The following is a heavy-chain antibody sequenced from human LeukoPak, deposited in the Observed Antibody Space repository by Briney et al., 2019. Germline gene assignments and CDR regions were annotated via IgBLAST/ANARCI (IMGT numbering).Heavy chain of an antibody. D-gene: IGHD5-24*01. Sequence: GGSLRLSCAASGLTFSSYAMSWVRQAPGKGLEWVSAIYSGGNTYYADSVKGRFTISRDNSKSTLYLQMNSLRAEDTAVYYCARDIRRDGYNYPGYWGQGTLVTVSS. V-gene: IGHV3-53*01. CDR1: GLTFSSYA. CDR3: ARDIRRDGYNYPGY. CDR2: IYSGGNT. J-gene: IGHJ4*02.